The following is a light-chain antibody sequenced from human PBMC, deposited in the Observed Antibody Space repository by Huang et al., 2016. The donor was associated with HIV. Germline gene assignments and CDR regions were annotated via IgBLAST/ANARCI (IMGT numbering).Light chain of an antibody. CDR3: QQRKYWPPIT. J-gene: IGKJ5*01. V-gene: IGKV3-11*01. Sequence: ETVLTQSPATLSLSPGERATLSCRASQSVNSYLAWYQQKPGQTPRLLIYDVSNRATGIPARFSGSGSGTDFTLTISSLEPEDFAVYYCQQRKYWPPITFGQGTRLEIK. CDR1: QSVNSY. CDR2: DVS.